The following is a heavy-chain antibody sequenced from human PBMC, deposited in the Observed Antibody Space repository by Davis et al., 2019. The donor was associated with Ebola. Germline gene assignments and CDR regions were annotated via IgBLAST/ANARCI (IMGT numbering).Heavy chain of an antibody. V-gene: IGHV4-30-2*01. CDR2: IYHSGST. CDR3: ARASSRIQLWFGFFDY. CDR1: GGSISSGGYS. D-gene: IGHD5-18*01. Sequence: MPSETLSLTCAVSGGSISSGGYSWSWIRQPPGKGLEWIGYIYHSGSTYYNPSLKSRVTISVDRSKNQFSLKLSSVTAADTAVYYCARASSRIQLWFGFFDYWGQGTLVTVSS. J-gene: IGHJ4*02.